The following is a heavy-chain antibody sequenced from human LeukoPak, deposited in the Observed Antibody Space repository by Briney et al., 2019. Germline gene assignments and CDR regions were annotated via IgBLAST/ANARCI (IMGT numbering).Heavy chain of an antibody. CDR2: INPNSGGT. V-gene: IGHV1-2*02. J-gene: IGHJ5*02. CDR3: ARDGRGHWDTSRWYLGNWFDP. Sequence: ASVKVSCKASGYTFTGYYMHWVRQAPGQGLEWMGWINPNSGGTNYAQKFQGRVTMTRDTSISTAYIEVRSLRSDDTAVYYCARDGRGHWDTSRWYLGNWFDPWGQGTLVTVSS. D-gene: IGHD6-13*01. CDR1: GYTFTGYY.